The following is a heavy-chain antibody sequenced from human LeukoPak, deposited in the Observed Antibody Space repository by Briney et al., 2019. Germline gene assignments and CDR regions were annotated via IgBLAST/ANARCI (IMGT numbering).Heavy chain of an antibody. V-gene: IGHV4-61*02. CDR3: ARASGYCSGGSCNLFDY. D-gene: IGHD2-15*01. J-gene: IGHJ4*02. CDR1: GGSISSGSYY. Sequence: PSQTLSLTCTVSGGSISSGSYYWSWIRQPAGKGLEWIGRIYTSGSTNYNPSLKSRVTISVDTSKNQFSLKLSSVTAADTAVYYCARASGYCSGGSCNLFDYWGQGTLVTVSS. CDR2: IYTSGST.